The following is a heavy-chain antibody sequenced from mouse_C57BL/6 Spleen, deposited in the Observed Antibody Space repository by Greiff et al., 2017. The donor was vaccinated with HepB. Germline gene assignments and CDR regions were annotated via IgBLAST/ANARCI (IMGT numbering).Heavy chain of an antibody. D-gene: IGHD1-1*01. CDR2: INPYNGGT. CDR1: GYTFTDYY. J-gene: IGHJ2*01. V-gene: IGHV1-19*01. CDR3: ARDYGFDY. Sequence: VQLQQSGPVLVKPGASVKMSCKASGYTFTDYYMNWVKQSHGKSLEWIGVINPYNGGTSYNQKFKGKATLTVDKSSSTAYMKLNSLTSEDSAVYYCARDYGFDYWGKGTTLTVSS.